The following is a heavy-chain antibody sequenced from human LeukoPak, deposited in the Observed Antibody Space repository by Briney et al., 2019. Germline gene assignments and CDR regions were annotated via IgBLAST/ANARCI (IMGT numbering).Heavy chain of an antibody. Sequence: GGSLRLSCVASGYTFSSFSINWVRQPPGKGLEWVSSISVRSNYIYYADSVRGRFSISRDDARDSLFLQMNSLRAEDTAVYYCVRLRRNSDTSGYYYYYDFWGQGTLVTVSS. CDR2: ISVRSNYI. V-gene: IGHV3-21*01. CDR1: GYTFSSFS. J-gene: IGHJ4*02. CDR3: VRLRRNSDTSGYYYYYDF. D-gene: IGHD3-22*01.